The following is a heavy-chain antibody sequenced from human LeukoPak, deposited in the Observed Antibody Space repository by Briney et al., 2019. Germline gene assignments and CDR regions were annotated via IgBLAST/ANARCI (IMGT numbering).Heavy chain of an antibody. CDR3: ARGSPLRFLEWSTYYFDY. J-gene: IGHJ4*02. CDR2: INPNSGGT. D-gene: IGHD3-3*01. Sequence: ASVKVSCKASGYTFTGYYMHWVRQAPGQGLEWMGWINPNSGGTNYAQKFRGRVTMTRDTSISTAYMELSRLRSDDTAVYYCARGSPLRFLEWSTYYFDYWGQGTLVTVSS. CDR1: GYTFTGYY. V-gene: IGHV1-2*02.